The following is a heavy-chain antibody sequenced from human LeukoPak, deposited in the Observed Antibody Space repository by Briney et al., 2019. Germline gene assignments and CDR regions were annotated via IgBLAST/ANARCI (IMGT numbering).Heavy chain of an antibody. CDR1: GYTFTGYY. D-gene: IGHD3-10*01. Sequence: ASLKVSCKASGYTFTGYYMHWVRQAPGQGLEWMGWINPNSGGTNYAQKFQGRVTMTRHTSISTADIELSRLRSDDTAVYDSARDAWFGGFDYWGQGTLVTVSS. V-gene: IGHV1-2*02. J-gene: IGHJ4*02. CDR2: INPNSGGT. CDR3: ARDAWFGGFDY.